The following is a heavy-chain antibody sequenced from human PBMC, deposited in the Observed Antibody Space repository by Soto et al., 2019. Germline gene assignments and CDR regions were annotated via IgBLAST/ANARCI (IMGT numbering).Heavy chain of an antibody. J-gene: IGHJ4*02. V-gene: IGHV4-4*02. Sequence: QVQLQESGPGLVKPSGTLSLTCAVSGGSISTNWLSWVRQPPGKRLEWIGEIYHSGTTNYNPSLRSRVTISIAKPKNQLSLELTSVTAADTAVYYCARHISVPRTRGFDYWGQGTLVTVSS. CDR3: ARHISVPRTRGFDY. CDR1: GGSISTNW. CDR2: IYHSGTT. D-gene: IGHD2-21*01.